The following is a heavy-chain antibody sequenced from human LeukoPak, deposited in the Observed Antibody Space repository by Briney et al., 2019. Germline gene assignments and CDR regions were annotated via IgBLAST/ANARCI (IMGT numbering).Heavy chain of an antibody. CDR2: IYYSGST. J-gene: IGHJ4*02. D-gene: IGHD1-26*01. CDR1: GGSISSSSYY. V-gene: IGHV4-39*07. Sequence: SETLSLTCTVSGGSISSSSYYWGWIRQPPGKGLEWIGSIYYSGSTYYNPSLKSRVTISVDTSKNQFSLKLSSVTAADTAVYYCAGVGATLARGGYWGQGTLVTVSS. CDR3: AGVGATLARGGY.